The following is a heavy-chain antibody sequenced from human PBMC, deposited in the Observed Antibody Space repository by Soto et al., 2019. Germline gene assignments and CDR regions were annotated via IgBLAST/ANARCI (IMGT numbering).Heavy chain of an antibody. CDR1: GFTFSSYA. V-gene: IGHV3-30-3*01. CDR3: ARVGDVWLVFDY. Sequence: QVQLVESGGGVVQPGRSVRLSCAASGFTFSSYAKHWVRQAPGKGLEWVAVISYDGSNKYYADSVKGRFTISRDNSKNTLYLQMNSLRAEDTAVYYCARVGDVWLVFDYWGQGTLVTVSS. J-gene: IGHJ4*02. D-gene: IGHD6-19*01. CDR2: ISYDGSNK.